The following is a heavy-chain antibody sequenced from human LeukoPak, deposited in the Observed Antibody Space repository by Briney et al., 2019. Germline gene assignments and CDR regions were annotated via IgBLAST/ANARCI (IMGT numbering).Heavy chain of an antibody. V-gene: IGHV4-30-2*01. Sequence: SQTLSLTCAVSGGSISSGGYSWSWIRQPPGKGLEWIGYIYHSGSTYYNPSLKSRVTISVDRSKNQFSLKLSSVTAADTAVYYCARAAVWSGCSSTSCYPTLFDYWGQGTLVTVSS. CDR2: IYHSGST. D-gene: IGHD2-2*01. CDR3: ARAAVWSGCSSTSCYPTLFDY. CDR1: GGSISSGGYS. J-gene: IGHJ4*02.